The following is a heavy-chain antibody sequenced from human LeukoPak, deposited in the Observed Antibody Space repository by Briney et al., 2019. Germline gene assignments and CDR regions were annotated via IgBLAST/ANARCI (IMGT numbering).Heavy chain of an antibody. D-gene: IGHD4-17*01. J-gene: IGHJ4*02. CDR2: TYHSGTT. Sequence: AETLSLTCAFSGVSIISSHWWRLARPSPGEGLEWIGETYHSGTTNYNPSLKSRVTMSVDKSKKQFSLNLSPVTDADTAVYYCATYFYGDYASYYFDRWGQGTLVTVSS. CDR1: GVSIISSHW. CDR3: ATYFYGDYASYYFDR. V-gene: IGHV4-4*02.